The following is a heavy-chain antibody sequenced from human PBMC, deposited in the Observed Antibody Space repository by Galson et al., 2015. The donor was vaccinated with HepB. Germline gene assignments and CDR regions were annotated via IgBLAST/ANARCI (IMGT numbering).Heavy chain of an antibody. Sequence: SVKVSCKASGYTFTDYYIHWVRQAPGQGPEWMGWINPNSGGTTYAQKFQGRVTMTRDASISAAYMELSRLRSDDTAVYYCARGGIVVVPAAQRSYFQHWGQGTLVTVSS. CDR2: INPNSGGT. V-gene: IGHV1-2*02. CDR3: ARGGIVVVPAAQRSYFQH. D-gene: IGHD2-2*01. CDR1: GYTFTDYY. J-gene: IGHJ1*01.